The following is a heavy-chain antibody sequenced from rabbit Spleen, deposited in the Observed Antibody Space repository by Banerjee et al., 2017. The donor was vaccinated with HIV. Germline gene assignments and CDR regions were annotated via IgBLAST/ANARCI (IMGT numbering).Heavy chain of an antibody. V-gene: IGHV1S40*01. CDR3: ARDAATSFSSYGMDL. J-gene: IGHJ6*01. CDR2: IDVSSRGTT. Sequence: QSLEESGGDLVKPGASLTLTCKASGLDLSSRYWICWVRQAPGKGLEWIACIDVSSRGTTYYASWAKGRFTISKTSSTTVTLQMTSLTAADTATYFCARDAATSFSSYGMDLWAQGPWSPS. D-gene: IGHD8-1*01. CDR1: GLDLSSRYW.